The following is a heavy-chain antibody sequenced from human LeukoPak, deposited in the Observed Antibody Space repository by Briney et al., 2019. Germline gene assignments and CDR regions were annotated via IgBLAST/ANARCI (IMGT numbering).Heavy chain of an antibody. Sequence: GESLKISCKGSGYSFTSYWIGWVRQMPGKGLEWVGIIYPGDSGTRYSPSFQGQVTISADKSISTAYLQWSSLKASDTAMYYCARTSYYDSSGYYLRAAFDIWGQGTMVTVSS. CDR1: GYSFTSYW. V-gene: IGHV5-51*01. D-gene: IGHD3-22*01. J-gene: IGHJ3*02. CDR3: ARTSYYDSSGYYLRAAFDI. CDR2: IYPGDSGT.